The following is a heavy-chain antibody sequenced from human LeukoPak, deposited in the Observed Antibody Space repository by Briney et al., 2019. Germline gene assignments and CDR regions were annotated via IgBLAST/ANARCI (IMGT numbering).Heavy chain of an antibody. Sequence: SETLSLTCAVYGGSFSGYYWSWIRQPPGKGLEWIGEINHSGSTNYNPSLKSRVTISVDTSKNQFSLQLSSVTAADTAVYYCARGDDYGDWYFDYWGQGTLVTVSS. CDR3: ARGDDYGDWYFDY. V-gene: IGHV4-34*01. CDR1: GGSFSGYY. CDR2: INHSGST. D-gene: IGHD4-17*01. J-gene: IGHJ4*02.